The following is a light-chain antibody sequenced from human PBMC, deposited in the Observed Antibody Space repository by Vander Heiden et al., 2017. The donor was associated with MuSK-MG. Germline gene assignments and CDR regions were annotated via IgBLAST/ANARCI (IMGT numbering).Light chain of an antibody. V-gene: IGKV1-12*01. Sequence: DIQMTQSPSSVSASVGDRVTISCRASQDISVWVAWYQQKPGVAPKLLIYAASTLQDGVPSRFSGSGSGTDFTLTISSLQPEDFATYYCQQFDTDSWTFGQGTKLEIK. CDR3: QQFDTDSWT. CDR1: QDISVW. CDR2: AAS. J-gene: IGKJ1*01.